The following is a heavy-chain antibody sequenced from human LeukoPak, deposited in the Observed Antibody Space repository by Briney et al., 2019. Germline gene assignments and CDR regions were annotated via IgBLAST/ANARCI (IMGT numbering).Heavy chain of an antibody. D-gene: IGHD5-18*01. CDR1: GGSISSYY. Sequence: PSETLSLTCTVSGGSISSYYWSWIRQPPGKGLEWIGYIYYSGSTNYNPSLKGRVTISVDTSKNQFSLKLSSVTAADTAVYYCARDPGYSYGLGFYYGMDVWGQGTTVTVSS. CDR2: IYYSGST. CDR3: ARDPGYSYGLGFYYGMDV. J-gene: IGHJ6*02. V-gene: IGHV4-59*01.